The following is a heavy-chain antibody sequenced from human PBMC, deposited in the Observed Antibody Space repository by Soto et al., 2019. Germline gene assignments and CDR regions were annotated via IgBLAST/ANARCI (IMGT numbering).Heavy chain of an antibody. J-gene: IGHJ4*02. CDR3: ARDRRGFCDY. V-gene: IGHV4-59*01. CDR1: GGSISSYY. CDR2: IYYSGSN. D-gene: IGHD2-15*01. Sequence: PSETLSLTCTVSGGSISSYYWSWIRQPPGKGLEWIGYIYYSGSNNYNPSLKSRVTISVDTSKNQFSLKLSFVTAADTAVYYCARDRRGFCDYWGQGTLVTVSS.